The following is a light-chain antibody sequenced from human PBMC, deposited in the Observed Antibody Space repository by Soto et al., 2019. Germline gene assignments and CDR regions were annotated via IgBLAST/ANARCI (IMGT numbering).Light chain of an antibody. CDR2: AAS. CDR3: QQSSRSPIT. V-gene: IGKV3-20*01. CDR1: QSVSSSY. J-gene: IGKJ5*01. Sequence: IVLTQSPGTLSLSPGERATLSCRASQSVSSSYLAWYQQKPGQAPRLLMYAASSRAPDFPDRFSGSGSGTDFTLTISRLEAEEFAVYYCQQSSRSPITFGQGTRLEIK.